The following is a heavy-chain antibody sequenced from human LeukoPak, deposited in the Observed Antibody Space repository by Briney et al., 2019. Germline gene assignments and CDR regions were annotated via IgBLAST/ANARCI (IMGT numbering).Heavy chain of an antibody. CDR1: GFTFGSYW. CDR2: VNNYGTGT. J-gene: IGHJ3*02. CDR3: ARGGAFHAFDI. Sequence: PGGSLRLSCAGSGFTFGSYWMYWVRQGPEKGLECISRVNNYGTGTIYADSVKGRFTISRDNAKNTVFLQLNSLRTEDTAVYYCARGGAFHAFDIWGQGTMVTVSS. V-gene: IGHV3-74*01.